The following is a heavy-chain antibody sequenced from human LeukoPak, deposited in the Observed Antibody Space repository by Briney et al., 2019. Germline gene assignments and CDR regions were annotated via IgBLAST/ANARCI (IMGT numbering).Heavy chain of an antibody. Sequence: PSETLSLTCTVSGGSISSYYWSWIRQPPGKGLEWIGYIYYSGSTNYNPSLKSRVTISVDTSKNQFSLKLSSVTAADTAVYYCARHRGIVYSYGSIIDYWGQGTLVTVCS. D-gene: IGHD5-18*01. CDR2: IYYSGST. J-gene: IGHJ4*02. CDR1: GGSISSYY. V-gene: IGHV4-59*08. CDR3: ARHRGIVYSYGSIIDY.